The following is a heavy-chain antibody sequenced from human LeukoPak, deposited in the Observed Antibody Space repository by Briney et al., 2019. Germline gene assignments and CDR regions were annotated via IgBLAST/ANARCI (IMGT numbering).Heavy chain of an antibody. D-gene: IGHD3-3*01. Sequence: PGGSLRLSCAASGFTFSSYGMSWVRQAPGKGLVWVSRINSDGSSAPYADSVKGRFTISRDNAKNTLYLQMNSLRAEDTAVYYCAREGTDYDFWSGYYTGLNYFDYWGQGTLVTVSS. CDR1: GFTFSSYG. CDR2: INSDGSSA. CDR3: AREGTDYDFWSGYYTGLNYFDY. J-gene: IGHJ4*02. V-gene: IGHV3-74*01.